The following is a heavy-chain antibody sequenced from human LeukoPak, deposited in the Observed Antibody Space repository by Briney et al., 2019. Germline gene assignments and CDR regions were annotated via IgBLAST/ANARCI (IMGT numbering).Heavy chain of an antibody. J-gene: IGHJ4*02. CDR2: ISYDGSST. Sequence: GGSLRLSCAASGFTFSNYWMHWVRQAPGKGLVWVSRISYDGSSTNYADSVKGRFTISRDNAKNTLYLQMNSLRAEDTAVYYCARDRVGSADFWSGYYTGTFDYWGQGTLVTVSS. CDR3: ARDRVGSADFWSGYYTGTFDY. D-gene: IGHD3-3*01. CDR1: GFTFSNYW. V-gene: IGHV3-74*01.